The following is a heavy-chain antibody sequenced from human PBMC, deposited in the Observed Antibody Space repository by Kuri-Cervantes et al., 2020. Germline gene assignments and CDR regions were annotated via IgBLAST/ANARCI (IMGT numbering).Heavy chain of an antibody. J-gene: IGHJ4*02. Sequence: GGSLRLSCAASAFTFSNHGMHWVRQAPGKGLEWVTYIDNGGGTKYYTDSVKGRFTISRDNSKNTLYLQMNSLTVDDTAVYYCAKDGRGANDYWGQGTLVTVSS. CDR1: AFTFSNHG. V-gene: IGHV3-30*02. CDR2: IDNGGGTK. CDR3: AKDGRGANDY.